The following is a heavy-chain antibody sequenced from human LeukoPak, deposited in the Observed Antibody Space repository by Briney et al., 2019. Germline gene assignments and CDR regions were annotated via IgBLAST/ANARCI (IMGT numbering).Heavy chain of an antibody. J-gene: IGHJ4*01. Sequence: GGSLRLSCVASGFTFTNYAMIWVRQAPGKGLEWVSSISGSGIDIYSADSVKGRFTFSRDNSKNTVYLHINSLRAEDTAIYYCGKPPGFLDYWATEPWSSSPQ. CDR1: GFTFTNYA. CDR2: ISGSGIDI. D-gene: IGHD3-10*01. V-gene: IGHV3-23*01. CDR3: GKPPGFLDY.